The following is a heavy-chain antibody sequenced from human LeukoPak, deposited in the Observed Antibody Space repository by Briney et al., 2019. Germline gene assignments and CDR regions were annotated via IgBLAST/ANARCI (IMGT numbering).Heavy chain of an antibody. V-gene: IGHV3-30*18. Sequence: LSGGSLRLSCAASGFIVSSNYMNWVRQAPGKGLEWVALISYDGSNKYFADSVKGRFTISRDNSKNTLYLQMHSLRAEDTAVYYCAKDNVAAAGRYFDYWGQGTLVTVSS. D-gene: IGHD6-13*01. CDR1: GFIVSSNY. CDR3: AKDNVAAAGRYFDY. J-gene: IGHJ4*02. CDR2: ISYDGSNK.